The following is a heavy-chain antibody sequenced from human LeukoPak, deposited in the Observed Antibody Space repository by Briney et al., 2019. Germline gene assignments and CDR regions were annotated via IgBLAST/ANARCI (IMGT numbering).Heavy chain of an antibody. J-gene: IGHJ4*02. V-gene: IGHV3-48*01. Sequence: PGGSLRLSCAASGFTFSSYSMNWVRQAPGKGLEWVSYISDTSSTIFYADSVKGRSTISRDNAKNSVYLQMNSLRAEDTALYYCARGGDYWGQGTLVTVSS. CDR1: GFTFSSYS. CDR3: ARGGDY. CDR2: ISDTSSTI.